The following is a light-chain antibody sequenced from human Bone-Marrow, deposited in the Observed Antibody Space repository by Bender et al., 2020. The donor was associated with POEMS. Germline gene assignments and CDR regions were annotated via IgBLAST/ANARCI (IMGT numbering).Light chain of an antibody. CDR2: HIT. CDR1: SGGVGGYNY. Sequence: QSALTQPRSVSGSPGQSVTISCTGTSGGVGGYNYVSWYQQHPGKAPTLMVYHITKRPSGVPDRFSGSRSGNTASPTISGLQSDDEADYYCSSYTTTRGVVFGGGTKLTVL. V-gene: IGLV2-11*01. J-gene: IGLJ2*01. CDR3: SSYTTTRGVV.